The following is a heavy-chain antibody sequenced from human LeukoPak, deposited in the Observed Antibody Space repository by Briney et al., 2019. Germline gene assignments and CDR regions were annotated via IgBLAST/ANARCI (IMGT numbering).Heavy chain of an antibody. CDR3: ARDIIDYGMDD. V-gene: IGHV4-30-4*01. J-gene: IGHJ6*02. Sequence: SETLSLTCTVSGGSISSGDYYWSWIRQPPGKGLEWIGYIYYSGSTYYNPSLKSRVTISVDTSKNQFSLKLSSVTAADTAVYYCARDIIDYGMDDWGQGATVTVSS. D-gene: IGHD3-10*01. CDR2: IYYSGST. CDR1: GGSISSGDYY.